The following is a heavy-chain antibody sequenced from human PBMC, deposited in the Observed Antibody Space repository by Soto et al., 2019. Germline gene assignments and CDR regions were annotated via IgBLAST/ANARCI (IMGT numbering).Heavy chain of an antibody. CDR1: GFTFSSYG. Sequence: QVQLVESGGGVVQPGRSLRLSCAASGFTFSSYGMHWVRQGPGKGLEWVAVISNDGRNKYYADSVKGRVTISRDNSNNTLYLQMNGLRIEDAAEYHCAKKERQGIFGVVVLDYWGQGILVTVSS. CDR3: AKKERQGIFGVVVLDY. CDR2: ISNDGRNK. D-gene: IGHD3-3*01. J-gene: IGHJ4*01. V-gene: IGHV3-30*18.